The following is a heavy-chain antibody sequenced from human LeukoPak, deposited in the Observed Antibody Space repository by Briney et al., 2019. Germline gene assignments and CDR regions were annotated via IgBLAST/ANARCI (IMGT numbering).Heavy chain of an antibody. CDR2: ISYDGSNK. CDR1: GFTFSSYA. V-gene: IGHV3-30*04. J-gene: IGHJ4*02. D-gene: IGHD2-2*01. Sequence: GGSLRLSCAASGFTFSSYAMHWARQAPGRGLEWVAVISYDGSNKYYADSVKGRFTISRDNSKNTLYLQMNSLRAEDTAVYYCAREGGVPAAGYFDYWGQGTLVTVSS. CDR3: AREGGVPAAGYFDY.